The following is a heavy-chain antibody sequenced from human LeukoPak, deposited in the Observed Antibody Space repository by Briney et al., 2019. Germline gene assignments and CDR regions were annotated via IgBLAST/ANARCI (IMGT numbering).Heavy chain of an antibody. CDR2: IHDSGST. CDR3: ARWYYSGWAFDY. CDR1: GGTISSYY. D-gene: IGHD6-19*01. J-gene: IGHJ4*02. V-gene: IGHV4-59*08. Sequence: SETLSLTCTLSGGTISSYYWNWIRHPPGEGLEWIGYIHDSGSTKYNPSLKSRFTISVETSKNQFSLKLSAVTAADTAVYYCARWYYSGWAFDYWGQGTLVTGSS.